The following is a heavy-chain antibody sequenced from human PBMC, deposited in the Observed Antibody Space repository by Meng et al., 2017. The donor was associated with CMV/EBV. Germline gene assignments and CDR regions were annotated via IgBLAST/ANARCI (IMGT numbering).Heavy chain of an antibody. CDR1: GFTFSSYE. J-gene: IGHJ4*02. D-gene: IGHD3-10*01. Sequence: GESLKISCAASGFTFSSYEMNWVRQAPGKGLEWVSYISSSGSTIYYADSVKGRFTISRDNAKNSLYLQMNSLRAEDTAVYYCASSPLWFGEGGFDYWGQGTLVTVSS. CDR3: ASSPLWFGEGGFDY. CDR2: ISSSGSTI. V-gene: IGHV3-48*03.